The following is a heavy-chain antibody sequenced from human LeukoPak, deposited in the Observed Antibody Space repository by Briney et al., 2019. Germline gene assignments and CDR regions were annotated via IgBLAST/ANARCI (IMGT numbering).Heavy chain of an antibody. CDR2: ISAYNGNT. J-gene: IGHJ3*02. V-gene: IGHV1-18*01. D-gene: IGHD4-17*01. CDR1: GYTFTSYG. CDR3: AKTYGDYSGGAFDI. Sequence: GASVKVSCKASGYTFTSYGISWVRQAPGQGLEWMGWISAYNGNTNYAQKLQGRVTMTTDTSTSTAYMELRSLRSEDTAVYYCAKTYGDYSGGAFDIWGQGTMVTVSS.